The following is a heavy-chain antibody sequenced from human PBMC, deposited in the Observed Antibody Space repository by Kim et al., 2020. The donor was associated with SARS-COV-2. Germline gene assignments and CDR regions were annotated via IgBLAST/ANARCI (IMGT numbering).Heavy chain of an antibody. CDR1: GYSFTSYW. V-gene: IGHV5-51*01. D-gene: IGHD6-13*01. J-gene: IGHJ6*03. CDR2: IYPGDSDT. Sequence: GESLKISCKGSGYSFTSYWIGWVRQMPGKGLEWMGIIYPGDSDTRYSPSFQGQVTISADKSISTAYLQWSSLKASDTAMYYCARRSFDSSSWYPYYYYMDVWAKGPRSPSP. CDR3: ARRSFDSSSWYPYYYYMDV.